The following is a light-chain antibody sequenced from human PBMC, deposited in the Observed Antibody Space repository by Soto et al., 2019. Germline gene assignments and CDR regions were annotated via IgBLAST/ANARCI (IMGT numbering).Light chain of an antibody. CDR1: NIGSKS. CDR3: QVWHSSRDHHYI. CDR2: ADG. J-gene: IGLJ1*01. Sequence: SYELTQPPSGSVAPGQTASIPCCENNIGSKSVHWYQQKPGQAPVVVVYADGDRPSGMPERFSGSKSDNTATLTIRRVEAGDEADYYCQVWHSSRDHHYIFGTGTKGIVL. V-gene: IGLV3-21*02.